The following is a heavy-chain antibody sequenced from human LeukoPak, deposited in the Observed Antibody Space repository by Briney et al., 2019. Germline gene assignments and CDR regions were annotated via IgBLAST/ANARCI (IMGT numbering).Heavy chain of an antibody. Sequence: ASVKVSSMEPVYTSTGYYMHSVRHAPGQGLEWMGWINRSSGGTMHAVKSQARVTMTRDTSISTAYMELSSLKSDDTAVYYCARFLGYCSGGGCYFDYWGQETLVTVSS. CDR3: ARFLGYCSGGGCYFDY. CDR2: INRSSGGT. V-gene: IGHV1-2*02. J-gene: IGHJ4*02. D-gene: IGHD2-15*01. CDR1: VYTSTGYY.